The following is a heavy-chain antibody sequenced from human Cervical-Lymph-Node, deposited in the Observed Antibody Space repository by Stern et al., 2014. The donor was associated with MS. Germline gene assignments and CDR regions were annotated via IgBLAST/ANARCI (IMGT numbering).Heavy chain of an antibody. J-gene: IGHJ4*02. CDR3: ATDGVDPHTSGSLFDY. CDR2: IHYRGST. CDR1: GGSISSSTYY. D-gene: IGHD3-22*01. Sequence: QVQLQESGPRLVKPSETLSLTCTVSGGSISSSTYYWGWIRQPPGKGLEWIGRIHYRGSTYYNPSLKSRVTISVDTPKTQSSLKLSSLTAADTAVYYCATDGVDPHTSGSLFDYWGQGILVTVSS. V-gene: IGHV4-39*01.